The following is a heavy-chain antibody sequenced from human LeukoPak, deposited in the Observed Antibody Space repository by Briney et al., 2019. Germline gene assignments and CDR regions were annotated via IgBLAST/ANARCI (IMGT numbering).Heavy chain of an antibody. CDR1: GFTFSSYA. J-gene: IGHJ5*02. CDR2: ISYDGSNK. CDR3: ARDWVYGDL. D-gene: IGHD4-17*01. V-gene: IGHV3-30*04. Sequence: PGGSLRLSCAASGFTFSSYAMHWVRQAPGKGLEWVAVISYDGSNKYNADSVKGRFTISRDNSKNTLYLQMNRLRAEDTAVYYCARDWVYGDLWGQGTLVTVSS.